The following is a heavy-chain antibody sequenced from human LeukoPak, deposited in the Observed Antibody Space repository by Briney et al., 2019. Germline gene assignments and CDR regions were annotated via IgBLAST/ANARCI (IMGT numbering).Heavy chain of an antibody. J-gene: IGHJ4*02. CDR2: IYSGGST. CDR3: ARVGDYCTNGVCYKVWDY. V-gene: IGHV3-53*01. Sequence: ETLSLTCAVYGGSFSGYYWSWIRQAPGKGLEWVSVIYSGGSTYYADSVKGRFTISRDNSKNTLYLQMNSLRAEDTAAYYCARVGDYCTNGVCYKVWDYWGQGTLVTVSS. CDR1: GGSFSGYY. D-gene: IGHD2-8*01.